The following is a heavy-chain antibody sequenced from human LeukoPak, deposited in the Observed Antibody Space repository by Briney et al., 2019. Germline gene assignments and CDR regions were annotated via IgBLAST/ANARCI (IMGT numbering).Heavy chain of an antibody. CDR2: IKSKTDGGTT. CDR3: TTDPSWIQLWLDY. J-gene: IGHJ4*02. D-gene: IGHD5-18*01. V-gene: IGHV3-15*01. CDR1: GFTFSNAW. Sequence: GGSLRLSCAASGFTFSNAWMSWVRQAPEKGPEWVGRIKSKTDGGTTDYAAPVKGRFTISRDDSKNTLYLQMNSLITEDTAVYYCTTDPSWIQLWLDYWGQGTLVTVSS.